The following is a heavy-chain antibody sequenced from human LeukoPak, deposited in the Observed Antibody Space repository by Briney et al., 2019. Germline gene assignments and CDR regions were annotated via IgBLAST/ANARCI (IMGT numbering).Heavy chain of an antibody. V-gene: IGHV4-34*01. CDR1: GGSFSGYY. Sequence: PSETLSLTCAVYGGSFSGYYWSWIRQPPGKGLEWIGEINHSGSTNYNPSLKSRVTISVDTSKNQFSLKLSPVTAADTAVYYCARGRDSTTLLRYGMDVWGKGTTVTVSS. D-gene: IGHD2/OR15-2a*01. J-gene: IGHJ6*04. CDR3: ARGRDSTTLLRYGMDV. CDR2: INHSGST.